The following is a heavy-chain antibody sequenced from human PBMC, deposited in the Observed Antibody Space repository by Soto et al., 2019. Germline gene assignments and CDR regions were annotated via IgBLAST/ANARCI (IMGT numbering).Heavy chain of an antibody. CDR2: ISGSGGST. CDR1: GFTFSSYA. D-gene: IGHD2-15*01. CDR3: AKDKGYCSGGSCFPGYYYYYGMDV. Sequence: GGSLRLSCAASGFTFSSYAMSWVRQAPGKGLEWVSAISGSGGSTYYADSVKGRFTISRDNSKNTLYLQMNSLRAEDTAVYYCAKDKGYCSGGSCFPGYYYYYGMDVWGQGTTVTVSS. V-gene: IGHV3-23*01. J-gene: IGHJ6*02.